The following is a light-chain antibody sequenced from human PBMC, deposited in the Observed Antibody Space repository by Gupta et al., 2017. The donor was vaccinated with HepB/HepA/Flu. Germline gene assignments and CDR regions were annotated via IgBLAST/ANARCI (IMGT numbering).Light chain of an antibody. CDR3: MQGPQTPGT. Sequence: DIVMTQSPLSLPVTPGEPASISCRSSQSLLHTNGYNYLDWYLQKQGQSPQLLIYLVSKRASGVPDRFSGSGSGTDFTLKISRVEAEDVGVYYCMQGPQTPGTFGPGTKVDIK. CDR1: QSLLHTNGYNY. CDR2: LVS. V-gene: IGKV2-28*01. J-gene: IGKJ3*01.